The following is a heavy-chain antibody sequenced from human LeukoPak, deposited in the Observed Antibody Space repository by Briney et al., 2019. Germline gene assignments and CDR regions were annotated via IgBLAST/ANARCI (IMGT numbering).Heavy chain of an antibody. CDR1: GFTVSSNY. CDR3: ARVGLRWWPNDAFDI. Sequence: PGGSLRLSCAASGFTVSSNYMSWVRQAPGKGLEWVANIKQDGSEKYYVDSVKGRFTTSRDNAENSLYLQMNSLRAEDTAVYYCARVGLRWWPNDAFDIWGQGTMVTVSS. V-gene: IGHV3-7*01. CDR2: IKQDGSEK. D-gene: IGHD4-23*01. J-gene: IGHJ3*02.